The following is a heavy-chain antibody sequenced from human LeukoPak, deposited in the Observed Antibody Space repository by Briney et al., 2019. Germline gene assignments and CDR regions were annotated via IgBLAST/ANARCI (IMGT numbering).Heavy chain of an antibody. D-gene: IGHD6-13*01. CDR3: ARGIAAAGAYYYYGMDV. Sequence: ASVKVSCKASGYTFTGYYTHWVRQAPGQGLEWMGWINPNSGGTNYARKFQGRVTMTRDTSISTAYMELSRLRSDDTAVYYCARGIAAAGAYYYYGMDVWGQGTTVTVSS. V-gene: IGHV1-2*02. CDR1: GYTFTGYY. J-gene: IGHJ6*02. CDR2: INPNSGGT.